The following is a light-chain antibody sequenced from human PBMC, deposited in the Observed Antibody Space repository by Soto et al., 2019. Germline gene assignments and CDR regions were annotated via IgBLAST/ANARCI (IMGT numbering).Light chain of an antibody. CDR2: EAS. J-gene: IGKJ5*01. V-gene: IGKV1-33*01. CDR3: QHYDHLPIT. CDR1: QDITNY. Sequence: DIPITQSPSSLSASVGERVTITCQASQDITNYLNWYQQKPGKAPRLLRYEASSLETGVPSRFSGSGSGTDFTFTSSSLQPEDIATYYCQHYDHLPITFGQGTRLEIK.